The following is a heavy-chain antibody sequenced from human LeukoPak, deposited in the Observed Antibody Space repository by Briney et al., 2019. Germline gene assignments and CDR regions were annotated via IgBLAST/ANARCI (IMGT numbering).Heavy chain of an antibody. CDR1: GFSFGSNW. D-gene: IGHD2-2*01. CDR3: AREGRIVVVPAAMSEVKPDYYYYYGMDV. V-gene: IGHV3-30-3*01. CDR2: ISYDGSNK. Sequence: GGSLRLSCVASGFSFGSNWMSWVRQAPGKGLEWVAVISYDGSNKYYADSVKGRFTISRDNSKNTLYLQMNNLRAEDTAVYYCAREGRIVVVPAAMSEVKPDYYYYYGMDVWGQGTTVTVSS. J-gene: IGHJ6*02.